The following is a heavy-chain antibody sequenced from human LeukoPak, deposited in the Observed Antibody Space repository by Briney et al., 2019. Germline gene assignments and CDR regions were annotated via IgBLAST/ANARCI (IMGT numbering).Heavy chain of an antibody. V-gene: IGHV4-59*01. CDR1: GGSISSYY. Sequence: SETLSLTCTVSGGSISSYYWSWIRQPPGKGLEWIGYIYYSGSTNYNPSLKSRVTIPVDTSKNQFSVKLSSVTAADTALYYCASTYYDTSGYDYWGQGTLVTVSS. J-gene: IGHJ4*02. D-gene: IGHD3-22*01. CDR3: ASTYYDTSGYDY. CDR2: IYYSGST.